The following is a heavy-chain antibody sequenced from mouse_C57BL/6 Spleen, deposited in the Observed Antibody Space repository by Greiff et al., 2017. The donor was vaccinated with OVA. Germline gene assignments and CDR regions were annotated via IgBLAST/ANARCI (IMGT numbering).Heavy chain of an antibody. CDR2: IYPRSGNT. Sequence: VKLMESGAELARPGASVKLSCKASGYTFTSYGISWVKQRTGQGLEWIGEIYPRSGNTYYNEKFKGKATLTADKSSSTAYMELRSLTSEDSAVYFCARKNYGNGYWGQGTLVTVSA. D-gene: IGHD2-1*01. V-gene: IGHV1-81*01. CDR1: GYTFTSYG. CDR3: ARKNYGNGY. J-gene: IGHJ3*01.